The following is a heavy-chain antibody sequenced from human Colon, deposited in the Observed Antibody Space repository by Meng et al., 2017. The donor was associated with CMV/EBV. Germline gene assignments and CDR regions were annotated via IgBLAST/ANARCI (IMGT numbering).Heavy chain of an antibody. Sequence: SETLSLTCTVPGGSISSYYWSWIRQSPGRGLEWLGSVFFSGSTNYNPSLKSRVTISVDTPKNQFSLRLTSVTAADTAVYYCAAQRKESCASTSCPLHFWGQGTLVTVSS. CDR2: VFFSGST. J-gene: IGHJ4*02. V-gene: IGHV4-59*01. CDR1: GGSISSYY. D-gene: IGHD2-2*01. CDR3: AAQRKESCASTSCPLHF.